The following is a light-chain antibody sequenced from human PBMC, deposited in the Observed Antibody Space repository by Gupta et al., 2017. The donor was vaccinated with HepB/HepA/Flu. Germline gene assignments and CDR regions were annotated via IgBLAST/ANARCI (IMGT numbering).Light chain of an antibody. CDR1: QSVDRD. V-gene: IGKV3-15*01. Sequence: ELVMTQSPAILSLSPGEKATLSCRASQSVDRDVAWYQQTPGQAPRLLIYGASTRVKGIPAMFSGSGSGKEFTLTGSRLQAEDFVVYFCQQHHMSPPLTFGQGTKVEV. CDR2: GAS. J-gene: IGKJ1*01. CDR3: QQHHMSPPLT.